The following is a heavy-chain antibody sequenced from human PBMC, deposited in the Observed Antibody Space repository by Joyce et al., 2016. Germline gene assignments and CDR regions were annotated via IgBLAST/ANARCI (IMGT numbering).Heavy chain of an antibody. CDR3: AHRRQQLVVDS. CDR1: GFSLTSSGVD. J-gene: IGHJ4*02. D-gene: IGHD1-1*01. CDR2: ISWTNDK. Sequence: QITLKESGPTLVKPTETLTLTCTFSGFSLTSSGVDVAWIRQPPGKALELLALISWTNDKRYSPSLKRRLTITKDTSKNQVVLTMTNIDPADTATYYCAHRRQQLVVDSWGQGILVTVSS. V-gene: IGHV2-5*01.